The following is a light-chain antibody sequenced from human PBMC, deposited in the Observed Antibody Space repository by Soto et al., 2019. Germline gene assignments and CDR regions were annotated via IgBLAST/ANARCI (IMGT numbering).Light chain of an antibody. CDR3: QQYYSYPLT. Sequence: DIQITQSPSTLSASVGDRVTITCRASQSISSWLAWYQQKPGKAPKLLIYKASTLESGVPSNFSGSGSGTEFTLTISCLQSEDFATYYCQQYYSYPLTFGGGTKVDIK. J-gene: IGKJ4*01. CDR1: QSISSW. V-gene: IGKV1-5*03. CDR2: KAS.